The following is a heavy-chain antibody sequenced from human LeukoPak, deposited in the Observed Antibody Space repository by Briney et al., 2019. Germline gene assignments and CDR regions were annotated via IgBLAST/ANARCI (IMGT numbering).Heavy chain of an antibody. D-gene: IGHD6-6*01. CDR2: IIPIFGTA. V-gene: IGHV1-69*05. CDR1: GGTFSSYA. CDR3: ARQYSSSSYYYYYMDV. J-gene: IGHJ6*03. Sequence: SVKVSCKASGGTFSSYAISWVRQAPGQGLEWMGGIIPIFGTANYAQKFQGRVTITTDESTSTAYMELSSLRSEDTAVYYCARQYSSSSYYYYYMDVWGKGTTVTVSS.